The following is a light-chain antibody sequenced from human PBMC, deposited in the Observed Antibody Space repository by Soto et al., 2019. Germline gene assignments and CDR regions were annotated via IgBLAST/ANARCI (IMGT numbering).Light chain of an antibody. CDR2: EGS. CDR1: SSDVGSYNL. Sequence: QSALTQPASVSGSLGQSITISCTGTSSDVGSYNLVSWYQKHPGKAPKLMIYEGSKRPSGVSNRFSGSKSGNTASLTISGLQTEDEADYYCCSYAGRALFGGGTKVTVL. CDR3: CSYAGRAL. V-gene: IGLV2-23*01. J-gene: IGLJ2*01.